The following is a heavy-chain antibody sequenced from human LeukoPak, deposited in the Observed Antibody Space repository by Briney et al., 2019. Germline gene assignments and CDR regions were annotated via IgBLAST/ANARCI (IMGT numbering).Heavy chain of an antibody. V-gene: IGHV3-30-3*01. CDR3: ARDRGDILTGYYPFCLDY. CDR1: GFTFSSYA. J-gene: IGHJ4*02. CDR2: ISYDGSNK. Sequence: QPGGSLRLSCAASGFTFSSYAMHWVRQAPGKGLEWVAVISYDGSNKYYADSVKGRFTISRDNSKNTLYLQMNSLRAEDTAVYYCARDRGDILTGYYPFCLDYWGQGTLVTVSS. D-gene: IGHD3-9*01.